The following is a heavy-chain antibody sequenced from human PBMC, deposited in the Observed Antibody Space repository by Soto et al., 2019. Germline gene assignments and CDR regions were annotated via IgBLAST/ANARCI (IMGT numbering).Heavy chain of an antibody. CDR2: IYYSGST. J-gene: IGHJ4*02. Sequence: PSETLSLTCTVSGGSISSSSYYWGWIRQPPGKGLEWIGSIYYSGSTYYNPSLKSRVTISVDTSKNQFSLKLSSVTAADTAVYYCARRRDGTRSPRFDYWGQGTLVTVSS. CDR1: GGSISSSSYY. CDR3: ARRRDGTRSPRFDY. V-gene: IGHV4-39*01.